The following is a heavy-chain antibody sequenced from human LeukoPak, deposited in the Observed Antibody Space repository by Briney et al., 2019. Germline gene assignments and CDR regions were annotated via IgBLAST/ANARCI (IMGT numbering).Heavy chain of an antibody. CDR1: GGTFNSYA. V-gene: IGHV1-69*04. CDR3: ARDLDCGGDCYSQNNWCDP. Sequence: SSVKVSCKASGGTFNSYAISWVRQAPGQGLEWMGRIIPILGIANYAQKFQGRVTITADKSTSTAYMELSSLRSEDTAVYYCARDLDCGGDCYSQNNWCDPWGQGTLVTVSS. J-gene: IGHJ5*02. D-gene: IGHD2-21*02. CDR2: IIPILGIA.